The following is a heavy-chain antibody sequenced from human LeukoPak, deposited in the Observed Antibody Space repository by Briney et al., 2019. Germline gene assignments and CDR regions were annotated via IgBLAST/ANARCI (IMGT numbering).Heavy chain of an antibody. V-gene: IGHV3-74*01. CDR3: ARAGRGDPLNRYYYYGMDV. D-gene: IGHD2-21*02. CDR2: INSDGSST. J-gene: IGHJ6*02. CDR1: GFTFSSYW. Sequence: PGGSLRLSCAASGFTFSSYWMHWVRQAPGKGLVWVSRINSDGSSTSYADSVKGRFTISRDNAKNTLYLQMNSLRAEDTAVYYCARAGRGDPLNRYYYYGMDVWGQGTTVTVSS.